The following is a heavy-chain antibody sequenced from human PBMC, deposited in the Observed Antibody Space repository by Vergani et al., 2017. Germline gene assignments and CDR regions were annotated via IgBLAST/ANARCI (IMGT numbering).Heavy chain of an antibody. D-gene: IGHD2-15*01. J-gene: IGHJ4*02. CDR2: IRFDGSVK. V-gene: IGHV3-30*02. Sequence: VQLVESGGDFVQPGGSLTLSCAASGFNVGHYWMSWVRQAPGKGLDWVSFIRFDGSVKFHADSVKGRFIISRDQSKNTLHLQMNGLRPEDTAVYYCATAGAGNCGGASCYDFFEYWGQGTLVTVSS. CDR3: ATAGAGNCGGASCYDFFEY. CDR1: GFNVGHYW.